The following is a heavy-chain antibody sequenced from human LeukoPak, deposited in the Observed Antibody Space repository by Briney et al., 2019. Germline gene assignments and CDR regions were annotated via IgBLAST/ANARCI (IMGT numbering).Heavy chain of an antibody. CDR2: VNGSGGST. CDR3: AKARPRELYEFDY. D-gene: IGHD1-26*01. J-gene: IGHJ4*02. V-gene: IGHV3-23*01. Sequence: GGSLRLSCAASGFTFSSYAMSWVRQAPGKGLEWVSAVNGSGGSTYYADSAKGRFTISRDNSKNTLYLQMNSLRAEDTAVYYCAKARPRELYEFDYWGQGTLVTVSS. CDR1: GFTFSSYA.